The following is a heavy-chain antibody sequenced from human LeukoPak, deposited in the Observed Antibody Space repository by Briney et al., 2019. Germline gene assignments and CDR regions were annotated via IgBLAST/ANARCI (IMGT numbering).Heavy chain of an antibody. CDR1: GFTFSSYA. Sequence: GRSLRLSCAASGFTFSSYAMHWVRQAPGKGLEWVAVISYDGSNKYYADSVKGRFTISRDNSKNTLYLQMNSLRAEDTAVYYCAREGVVVVAAKLTYYFDYWGQGTLVTVSS. J-gene: IGHJ4*02. D-gene: IGHD2-15*01. CDR2: ISYDGSNK. V-gene: IGHV3-30*04. CDR3: AREGVVVVAAKLTYYFDY.